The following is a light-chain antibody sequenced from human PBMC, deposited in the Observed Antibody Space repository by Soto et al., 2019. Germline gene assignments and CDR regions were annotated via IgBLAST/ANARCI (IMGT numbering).Light chain of an antibody. Sequence: SPLFLPVTPGKPASISCRSCRTLLDSFGCKCLGWCLQEPGHSPQLPIYLESQRSSGVPDRFSGSASGLDFTVRGSRVEAEAFGVHSYMQGPQIFTFGGGTKVEI. V-gene: IGKV2-28*01. CDR1: RTLLDSFGCKC. J-gene: IGKJ4*01. CDR3: MQGPQIFT. CDR2: LES.